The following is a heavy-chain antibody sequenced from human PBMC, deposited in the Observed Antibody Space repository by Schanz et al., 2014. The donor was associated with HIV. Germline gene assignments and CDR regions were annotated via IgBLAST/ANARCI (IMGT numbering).Heavy chain of an antibody. CDR3: AKGGGWLHFWLDS. Sequence: EVQLMDSGGGLVRPGGSLRLSCAASGLTFSNYAMSWGRKAPEQGQTGVSGISGGGGDTYYADSVKGRFTISRDNSKNTLYLQMNSLRAEDTAVYYCAKGGGWLHFWLDSSVPGTLVTVSS. CDR1: GLTFSNYA. CDR2: ISGGGGDT. V-gene: IGHV3-23*01. J-gene: IGHJ4*02. D-gene: IGHD5-12*01.